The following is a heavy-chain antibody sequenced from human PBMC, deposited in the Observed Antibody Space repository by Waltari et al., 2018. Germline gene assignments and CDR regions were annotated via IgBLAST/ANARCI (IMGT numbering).Heavy chain of an antibody. CDR2: FDPEDVET. V-gene: IGHV1-24*01. Sequence: QVQLVQSGAEVKKPGASVKVSCKVSGYTLTELSMHWVRQAPGKGLEWMGGFDPEDVETIDAQKCQGRGTMTEDASTDTAYMELSSLRSEDTAVYYCATSGIAAAYVVIATYPEGDAFDIWGQGTMVTVSS. J-gene: IGHJ3*02. CDR3: ATSGIAAAYVVIATYPEGDAFDI. D-gene: IGHD6-13*01. CDR1: GYTLTELS.